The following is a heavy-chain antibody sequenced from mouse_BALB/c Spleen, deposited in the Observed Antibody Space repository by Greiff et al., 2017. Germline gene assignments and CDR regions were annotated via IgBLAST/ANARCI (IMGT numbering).Heavy chain of an antibody. CDR1: GFTFSSYG. Sequence: EVKVVESGGDLVKPGGSLKLSCAASGFTFSSYGMSWVRQTPDKRLEWVATISSGGSYTYYPDSVKGRFTISRDNAKNTLYLQMISLKSEDTAMYYCARHYDYDGCAYWGQGTLVTVSA. J-gene: IGHJ3*01. CDR3: ARHYDYDGCAY. D-gene: IGHD2-4*01. V-gene: IGHV5-6*01. CDR2: ISSGGSYT.